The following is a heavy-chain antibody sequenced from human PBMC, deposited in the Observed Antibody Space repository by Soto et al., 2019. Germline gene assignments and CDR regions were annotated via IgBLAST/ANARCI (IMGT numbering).Heavy chain of an antibody. V-gene: IGHV1-3*01. CDR1: GYTFTSYA. CDR2: INAGNGNT. D-gene: IGHD3-3*01. CDR3: ARALHYDFWSGYSQYYYGMDV. Sequence: SVKVSCKASGYTFTSYAMHWVRQAPGQRLEWMGWINAGNGNTKYSQKFQGRVTITRDTSASTAYMELSSLRSEDTAVYYCARALHYDFWSGYSQYYYGMDVWGQGTTVTVSS. J-gene: IGHJ6*02.